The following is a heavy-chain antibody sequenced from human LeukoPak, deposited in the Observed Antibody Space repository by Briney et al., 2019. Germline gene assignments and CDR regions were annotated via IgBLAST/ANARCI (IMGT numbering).Heavy chain of an antibody. CDR2: IYTSGST. J-gene: IGHJ5*02. CDR1: GGSISSGSYY. V-gene: IGHV4-61*02. D-gene: IGHD3-22*01. CDR3: ARVSKYYYDSSGFDP. Sequence: SETLSLTCTVSGGSISSGSYYWSWIRQPAGKGLEWIGRIYTSGSTNYNPSLKSRVTISVDTSKNQFSLKLSSVTAADTAVYYCARVSKYYYDSSGFDPWGQVTLVTVSS.